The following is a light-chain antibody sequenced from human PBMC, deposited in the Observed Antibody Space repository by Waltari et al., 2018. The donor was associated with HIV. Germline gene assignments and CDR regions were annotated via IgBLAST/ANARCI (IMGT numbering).Light chain of an antibody. CDR3: QQYYNTPSIT. CDR1: QSVLSSSNNKNY. CDR2: WAS. J-gene: IGKJ5*01. V-gene: IGKV4-1*01. Sequence: DIVMTQSPDSLAVSLGQRATINCKSSQSVLSSSNNKNYLAWYQQRPGQPPKLLISWASARESGVSDRISGSGSGTDFTLTINSPQAEDVAVYYCQQYYNTPSITFGQGTRLEIK.